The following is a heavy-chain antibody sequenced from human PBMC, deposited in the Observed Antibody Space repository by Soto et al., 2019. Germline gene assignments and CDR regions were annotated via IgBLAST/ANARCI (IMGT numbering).Heavy chain of an antibody. D-gene: IGHD4-4*01. CDR2: IYPGDSDT. CDR3: ARHYTMDV. V-gene: IGHV5-51*01. CDR1: GYSFTNYW. Sequence: PGESLKIACQGSGYSFTNYWIGWVRQMPGKGLEWMGSIYPGDSDTRYSPSFQGQVTISADKSISTAYLQWSSLKASDTAMYYCARHYTMDVWGQGTTVTVSS. J-gene: IGHJ6*02.